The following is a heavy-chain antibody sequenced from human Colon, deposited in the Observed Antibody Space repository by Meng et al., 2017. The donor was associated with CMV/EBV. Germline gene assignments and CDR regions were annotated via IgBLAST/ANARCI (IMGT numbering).Heavy chain of an antibody. CDR2: IYPADSDT. Sequence: KISCEASGYPFNTYWIGWVRQMPGKGLEWMGLIYPADSDTRYSPSFQGQVTISADKSISTAYLQWSSLKASDTAIYYCARGGVVNGLDVWGQGTSVTVSS. J-gene: IGHJ6*02. CDR3: ARGGVVNGLDV. CDR1: GYPFNTYW. D-gene: IGHD3-3*01. V-gene: IGHV5-51*01.